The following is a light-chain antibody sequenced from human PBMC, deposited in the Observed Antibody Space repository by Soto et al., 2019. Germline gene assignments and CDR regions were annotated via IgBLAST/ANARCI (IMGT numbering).Light chain of an antibody. CDR2: DAS. CDR1: QSVSSY. CDR3: QQYNNWPPIT. J-gene: IGKJ1*01. Sequence: EIVLTQSPATLSLSPGQRATLSCRASQSVSSYLAWYQQKPGQAPRLLIYDASNRATGIPARFSGSGSGTDFTLTISRLEPEDFAVYYCQQYNNWPPITVGQGTKVDIK. V-gene: IGKV3-11*01.